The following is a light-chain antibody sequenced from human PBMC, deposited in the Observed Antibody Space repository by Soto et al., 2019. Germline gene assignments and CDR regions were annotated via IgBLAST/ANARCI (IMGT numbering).Light chain of an antibody. Sequence: EIVMTQSPATLSMSPGERATLSCRATQNVNSNLAWYQHRPGQAPRLLIYGASIRPTGIPARFSGSGSGTEFTLTIDSLQSEDFAVYYCQQYNDWPPMYTFGQGTKREIK. CDR1: QNVNSN. V-gene: IGKV3-15*01. CDR3: QQYNDWPPMYT. J-gene: IGKJ2*01. CDR2: GAS.